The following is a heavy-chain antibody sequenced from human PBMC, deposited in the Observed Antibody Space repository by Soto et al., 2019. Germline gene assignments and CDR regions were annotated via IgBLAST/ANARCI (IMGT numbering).Heavy chain of an antibody. Sequence: GKGLEWVSAISGSGGSTYYADSVKGRFTISRDNSKNTLYLQMNSLRAEDTAVYYCAKFGYREDRLLYEITWFAPWGQGSPVTGSS. J-gene: IGHJ5*02. CDR2: ISGSGGST. V-gene: IGHV3-23*01. CDR3: AKFGYREDRLLYEITWFAP. D-gene: IGHD2-2*02.